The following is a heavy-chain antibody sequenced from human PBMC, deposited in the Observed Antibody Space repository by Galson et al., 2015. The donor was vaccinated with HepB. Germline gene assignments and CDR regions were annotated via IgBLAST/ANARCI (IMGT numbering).Heavy chain of an antibody. J-gene: IGHJ6*02. CDR3: AREPFYDSSGRVYYYGMDV. CDR2: ISYDGSNK. CDR1: GFTFSSYA. V-gene: IGHV3-30*04. D-gene: IGHD3-22*01. Sequence: SLRLSCAASGFTFSSYAMHWVRQAPGKGLEWVAVISYDGSNKYYADSVKGRFTISRDNSKNTLYLQMNSLRAEDTAVYYCAREPFYDSSGRVYYYGMDVWGQGTTVTVSS.